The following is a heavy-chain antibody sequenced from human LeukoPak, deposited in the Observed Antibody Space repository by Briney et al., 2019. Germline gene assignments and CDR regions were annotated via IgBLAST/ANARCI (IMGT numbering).Heavy chain of an antibody. Sequence: GGSLRLSCAASGFIFSNYYTHWVRQPPGKGLVWVSHISSDGSDINYADSVKGRFTISRDNAKNTLYLQMNSLRADDTAVYYCARDQRAVRGQYFDYWGQGTLVTVSS. CDR2: ISSDGSDI. V-gene: IGHV3-74*01. CDR1: GFIFSNYY. CDR3: ARDQRAVRGQYFDY. D-gene: IGHD3-10*01. J-gene: IGHJ4*02.